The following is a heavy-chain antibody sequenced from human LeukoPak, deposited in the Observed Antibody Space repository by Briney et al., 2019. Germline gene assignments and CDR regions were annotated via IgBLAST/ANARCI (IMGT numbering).Heavy chain of an antibody. J-gene: IGHJ4*02. CDR2: IHHSGNT. Sequence: SETLSLTCTVSGGSISSGSYYWSWIRQPAGKGLEWIGSIHHSGNTYFNPSLKSRVTISVDRSKNQFSLKLSSVTAADTAVYYCARDVGANDYWGQGTLVTVSS. CDR3: ARDVGANDY. CDR1: GGSISSGSYY. V-gene: IGHV4-39*07. D-gene: IGHD1-26*01.